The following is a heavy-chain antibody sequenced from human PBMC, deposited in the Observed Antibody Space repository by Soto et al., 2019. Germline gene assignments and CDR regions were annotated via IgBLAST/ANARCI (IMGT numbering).Heavy chain of an antibody. V-gene: IGHV6-1*01. CDR3: ARDPNSNGWLNAFDT. Sequence: SQTLSLTCAISGDSVSGNSAAWNWIRQSPARGLEWLGRTYYRSKWYNEYAEFVKGRITIDPDTSKNQFSLHLNSVTPEDTAVYYCARDPNSNGWLNAFDTWGQGTLVTVSS. CDR2: TYYRSKWYN. D-gene: IGHD6-19*01. CDR1: GDSVSGNSAA. J-gene: IGHJ3*02.